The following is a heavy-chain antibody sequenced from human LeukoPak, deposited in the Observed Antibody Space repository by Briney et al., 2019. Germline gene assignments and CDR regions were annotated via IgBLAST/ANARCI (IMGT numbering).Heavy chain of an antibody. J-gene: IGHJ3*02. CDR3: GKNRYSGSLSPFDI. D-gene: IGHD1-26*01. V-gene: IGHV3-23*01. CDR2: ISGGGGNT. CDR1: GFILSQYG. Sequence: GGSLRLSCAASGFILSQYGFNWVRQAPGKGLEWVSAISGGGGNTYYADSVKGRFTISRDNSKNTLYLQMNSLRAEDTAVYYCGKNRYSGSLSPFDIWGQGTMVTVSS.